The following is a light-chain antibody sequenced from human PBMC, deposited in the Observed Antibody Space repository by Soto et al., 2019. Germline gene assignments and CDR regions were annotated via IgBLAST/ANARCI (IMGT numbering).Light chain of an antibody. CDR3: QQYNNYWT. CDR2: KAS. J-gene: IGKJ1*01. CDR1: QSISYW. V-gene: IGKV1-5*03. Sequence: DIQMTQSPSTLSASVGDRVTITCRASQSISYWLAWYQQKPGRAPNLLIYKASSLESGVPSRFSGSGSGTEFTLPISNLQPDDFATYHCQQYNNYWTFGQGTKVEIK.